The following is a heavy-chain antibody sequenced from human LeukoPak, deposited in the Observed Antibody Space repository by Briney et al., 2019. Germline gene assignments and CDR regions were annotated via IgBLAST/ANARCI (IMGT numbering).Heavy chain of an antibody. CDR3: ARLVYYYDSSAYYFDY. D-gene: IGHD3-22*01. CDR1: GGSISSGGYY. J-gene: IGHJ4*02. CDR2: IYYSGGT. Sequence: SETLSLTCTVSGGSISSGGYYWSWIRQHPGKGLERIGYIYYSGGTYYNPSLKSRVTISVDTSKNQFSLMLSSVTAANTAVYYCARLVYYYDSSAYYFDYWGQGTLVTVSS. V-gene: IGHV4-31*03.